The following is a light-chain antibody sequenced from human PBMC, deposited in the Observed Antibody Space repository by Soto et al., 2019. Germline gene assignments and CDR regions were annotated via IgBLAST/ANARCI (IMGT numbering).Light chain of an antibody. CDR2: DSS. Sequence: QSVLTQPPSVSAAPGQKVTISCSGSSSNIGNNFISWYRHVPGTAPKLLIFDSSKRPSDIPDRFSASKSGTSGTLAITGLQTDDEGDYYCATWDSRLSVGVFGGGTKLTVL. CDR1: SSNIGNNF. J-gene: IGLJ2*01. V-gene: IGLV1-51*01. CDR3: ATWDSRLSVGV.